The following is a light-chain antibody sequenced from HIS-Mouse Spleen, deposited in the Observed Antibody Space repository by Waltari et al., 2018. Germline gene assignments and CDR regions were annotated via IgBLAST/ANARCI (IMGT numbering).Light chain of an antibody. V-gene: IGLV3-10*01. CDR2: EDS. Sequence: SYELTQPPSVSVSPGQTARITCSGDALPTKYAYCYQQKSGQAPVLVIYEDSKRPPGIPERFSGSSSGTMATLTISGAQVEDEADYYCYSTDSRGNHRVFGGGTKLTVL. CDR1: ALPTKY. J-gene: IGLJ2*01. CDR3: YSTDSRGNHRV.